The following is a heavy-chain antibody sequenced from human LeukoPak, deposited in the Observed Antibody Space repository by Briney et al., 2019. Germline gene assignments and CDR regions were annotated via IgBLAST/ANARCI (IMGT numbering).Heavy chain of an antibody. J-gene: IGHJ6*02. V-gene: IGHV3-7*03. Sequence: GGSLRLSCAASGFTFSSYWMNWARQAPGEGLEWVASINHNGNVNYYVDSVKGRFTISRDNAKDSLYLQMSNLRAEDTAVYFCARGGGLDVWGQGATVTVSS. D-gene: IGHD3-16*01. CDR3: ARGGGLDV. CDR1: GFTFSSYW. CDR2: INHNGNVN.